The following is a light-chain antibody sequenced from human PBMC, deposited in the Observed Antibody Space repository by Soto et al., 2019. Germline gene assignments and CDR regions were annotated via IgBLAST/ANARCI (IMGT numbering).Light chain of an antibody. J-gene: IGLJ1*01. Sequence: QSVLTQPASVSGSPGQSITISCTGTSSDVGGYNYVSWYQQHPGEAPKLMIYDVNNQPSGVSNRFTGSKSGNTASLTISGLQAEDEADYYCSSYTIISTYVFGTGTKVTVL. CDR1: SSDVGGYNY. CDR3: SSYTIISTYV. CDR2: DVN. V-gene: IGLV2-14*01.